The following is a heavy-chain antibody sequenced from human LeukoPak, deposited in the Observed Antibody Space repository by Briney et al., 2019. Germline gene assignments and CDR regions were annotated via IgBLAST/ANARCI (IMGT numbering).Heavy chain of an antibody. CDR1: GFTFSSYA. V-gene: IGHV3-30-3*01. D-gene: IGHD2-2*01. CDR3: AKGGVPAVSPAVN. J-gene: IGHJ4*02. CDR2: ISYDGSNK. Sequence: GRSLRLSCAASGFTFSSYAMHWVRQAPGKGLEWVAVISYDGSNKYYADSVKGRFTISRDNSKNTLYLQMNSLRAEDTAVYYCAKGGVPAVSPAVNWGQGTLVTVSS.